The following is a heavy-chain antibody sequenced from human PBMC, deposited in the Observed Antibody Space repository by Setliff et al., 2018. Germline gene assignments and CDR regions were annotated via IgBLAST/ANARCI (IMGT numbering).Heavy chain of an antibody. J-gene: IGHJ3*01. CDR2: INHSGST. CDR3: ARDRGYCSSTACYPYIPGLDV. D-gene: IGHD2-2*01. V-gene: IGHV4-34*01. CDR1: GGSFSGYY. Sequence: SETLSLTCAVYGGSFSGYYWSWIRQPPGKGLEWIGEINHSGSTNYNPSLKSRVTISVDTSKNQFSLKLSSVTAADTAVYYCARDRGYCSSTACYPYIPGLDVWG.